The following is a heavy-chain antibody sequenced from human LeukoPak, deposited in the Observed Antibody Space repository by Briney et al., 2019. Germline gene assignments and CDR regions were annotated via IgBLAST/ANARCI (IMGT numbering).Heavy chain of an antibody. Sequence: GGSLRLSCAASGFTFSSYGMHWVRQAPGKGLEWVAVIWYDGSNKYYADSVKGRFTISRDNSKNTLYLQMNSLRAEDTAVYYCARGGMTTVTPSYYYYGMDVWGQGTTVTVSS. J-gene: IGHJ6*02. V-gene: IGHV3-33*01. CDR2: IWYDGSNK. D-gene: IGHD4-17*01. CDR3: ARGGMTTVTPSYYYYGMDV. CDR1: GFTFSSYG.